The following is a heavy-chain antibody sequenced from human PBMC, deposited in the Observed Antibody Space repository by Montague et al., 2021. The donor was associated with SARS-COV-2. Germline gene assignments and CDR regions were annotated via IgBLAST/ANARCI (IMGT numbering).Heavy chain of an antibody. CDR3: ARWYYGSGSYPH. CDR2: IYHSGGT. D-gene: IGHD3-10*01. J-gene: IGHJ4*02. CDR1: GYSISSGYY. Sequence: SETLSLTCSVSGYSISSGYYWGWIRQPPGKGLEWIGNIYHSGGTYYSPSLMSRVTVSVDTSKNQFSLRLSSVTAADTAVYYCARWYYGSGSYPHWGQGTLVTVSS. V-gene: IGHV4-38-2*01.